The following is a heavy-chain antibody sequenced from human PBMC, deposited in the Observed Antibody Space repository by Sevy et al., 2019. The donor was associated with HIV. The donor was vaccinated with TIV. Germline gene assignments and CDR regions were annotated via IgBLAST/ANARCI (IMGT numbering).Heavy chain of an antibody. CDR2: IYPNGGDT. CDR1: GYTFAAYY. CDR3: ARGKTGDWLLYLGN. V-gene: IGHV1-2*02. Sequence: ASVKVSCKTSGYTFAAYYIHWVRQAPGQGPEWLGWIYPNGGDTTFAQKFQGRVTVTMSTSINTVYMELNRLRSDDTAVYYCARGKTGDWLLYLGNWGQGTLVSVSS. J-gene: IGHJ4*02. D-gene: IGHD3-9*01.